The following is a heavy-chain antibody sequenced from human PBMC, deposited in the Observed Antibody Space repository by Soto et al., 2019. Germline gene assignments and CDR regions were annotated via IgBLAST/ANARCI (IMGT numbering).Heavy chain of an antibody. J-gene: IGHJ6*02. CDR1: EFTFSSYA. V-gene: IGHV3-23*01. Sequence: GGSLRLSCAASEFTFSSYAMSWVRQAPGKGLEWVSGFSGSGGSTYYADSVKGRFTISRDNSKNTLYLQMNSLRAEDTAVYYCARDVRDIVLVPAAPVYYYYGMDVWGQGTTVTVSS. D-gene: IGHD2-2*01. CDR2: FSGSGGST. CDR3: ARDVRDIVLVPAAPVYYYYGMDV.